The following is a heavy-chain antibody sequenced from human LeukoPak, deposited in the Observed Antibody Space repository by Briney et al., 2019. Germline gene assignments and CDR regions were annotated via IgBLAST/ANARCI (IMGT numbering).Heavy chain of an antibody. D-gene: IGHD6-19*01. V-gene: IGHV4-34*01. Sequence: KSSETLSLTCTVSGGSISSYYCIWIRQAPGKGLEWIGEINHSGSPNYSPSFKSRVTISADASKNQFSLSLRSVTAADTAVYYRVRGPGIPVAASWGQGTLVTVSS. CDR2: INHSGSP. J-gene: IGHJ5*02. CDR1: GGSISSYY. CDR3: VRGPGIPVAAS.